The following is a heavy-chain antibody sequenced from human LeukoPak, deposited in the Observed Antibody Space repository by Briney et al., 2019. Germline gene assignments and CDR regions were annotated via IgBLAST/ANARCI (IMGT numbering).Heavy chain of an antibody. V-gene: IGHV3-48*01. CDR1: AFTLGSYS. CDR3: ARGLGRGSWAFDI. D-gene: IGHD3-16*01. Sequence: GGSLRLACAAAAFTLGSYSMNWDSQAPGKGLEWVSYISSNSSSIYYAVSVKVRFTIPSDNAKNSLYRQMRGLRAEVSPVYCCARGLGRGSWAFDIWGQGTMGTVFS. CDR2: ISSNSSSI. J-gene: IGHJ3*02.